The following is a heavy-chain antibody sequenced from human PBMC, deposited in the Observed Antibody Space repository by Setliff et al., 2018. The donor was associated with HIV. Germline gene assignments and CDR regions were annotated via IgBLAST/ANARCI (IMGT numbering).Heavy chain of an antibody. CDR3: ARGHSSSTNWFFDL. CDR2: IIPMFGTE. V-gene: IGHV1-69*06. Sequence: ASVKVSCKASGGSFSSYAINWVRQAPGQGLEWMGRIIPMFGTENYAQKFQGRVTLTADKFATTAYMELSRLTSDDTAVYYCARGHSSSTNWFFDLWGRGTLVTVSS. D-gene: IGHD6-6*01. J-gene: IGHJ2*01. CDR1: GGSFSSYA.